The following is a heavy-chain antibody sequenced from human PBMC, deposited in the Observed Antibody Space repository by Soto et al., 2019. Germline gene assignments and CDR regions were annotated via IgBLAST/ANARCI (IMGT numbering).Heavy chain of an antibody. Sequence: SVKVSCKASGGTFSSYAISWVRQAPGQGLEWMGGIIPIFGTANYAQKFQGRVTITPDKSTSTAYMELSSLRSEDTAVYYCARCPGSGSYYRLSDYYYGMDVWGQGTTVTVSS. V-gene: IGHV1-69*06. CDR2: IIPIFGTA. D-gene: IGHD3-10*01. CDR1: GGTFSSYA. CDR3: ARCPGSGSYYRLSDYYYGMDV. J-gene: IGHJ6*02.